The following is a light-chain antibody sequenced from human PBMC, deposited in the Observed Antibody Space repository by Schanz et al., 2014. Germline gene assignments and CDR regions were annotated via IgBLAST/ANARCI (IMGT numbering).Light chain of an antibody. CDR2: DAT. Sequence: EIVLTQSPDTLSSSPGERVTLSCRASQSVNTYLAWYQQKAGQAPRLLIFDATNRATDIPARFGGSGSGTDFTLTISSLEAEDFAVYYCQQRSKSFTFGPGTRVD. V-gene: IGKV3-11*01. CDR3: QQRSKSFT. CDR1: QSVNTY. J-gene: IGKJ3*01.